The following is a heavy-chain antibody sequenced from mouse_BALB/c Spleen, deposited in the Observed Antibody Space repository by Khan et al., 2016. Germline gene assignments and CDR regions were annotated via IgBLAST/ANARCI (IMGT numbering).Heavy chain of an antibody. V-gene: IGHV4-1*02. D-gene: IGHD1-2*01. CDR2: INPDSSTI. CDR1: GFDFSRYW. Sequence: EVKLLESGGGLVQPGGSLKLSCAASGFDFSRYWMSWVRQAPGKGLEWIGEINPDSSTINYTPSLKDKFIISRDNAKNTLYLQMSKVRSEDSALYYCARLHYCGRFAYWGQGTLVTVSA. J-gene: IGHJ3*01. CDR3: ARLHYCGRFAY.